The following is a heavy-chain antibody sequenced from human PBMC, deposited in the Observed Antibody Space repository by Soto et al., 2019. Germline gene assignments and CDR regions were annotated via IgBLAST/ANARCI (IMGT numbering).Heavy chain of an antibody. CDR2: IYYSGST. D-gene: IGHD3-22*01. J-gene: IGHJ4*02. Sequence: SETLSLTCTVSGGSISSGGYYWSWIRQHPGKGLEWIGYIYYSGSTYYNPSLKSRVTISVDTSKNQFSLKLSSVTAADTAVYYCARRSSGYYYVGYWGQGTLVTVSS. V-gene: IGHV4-31*03. CDR1: GGSISSGGYY. CDR3: ARRSSGYYYVGY.